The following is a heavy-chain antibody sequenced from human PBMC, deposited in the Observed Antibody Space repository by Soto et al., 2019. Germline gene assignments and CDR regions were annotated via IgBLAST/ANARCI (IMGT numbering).Heavy chain of an antibody. Sequence: SVKVSGKASGGTFSSYAISWVRQAPGQGLEWMGGIIPIFGTANYAQKFQGRVTITADESTSTAYMELSSLRSEDTAVYYCARDSLGGSYSKVSDAFDIWGQGTMVTVSS. CDR3: ARDSLGGSYSKVSDAFDI. J-gene: IGHJ3*02. V-gene: IGHV1-69*13. CDR2: IIPIFGTA. CDR1: GGTFSSYA. D-gene: IGHD1-26*01.